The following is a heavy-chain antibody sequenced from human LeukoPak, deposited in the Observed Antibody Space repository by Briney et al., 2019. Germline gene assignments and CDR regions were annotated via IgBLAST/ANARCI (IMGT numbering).Heavy chain of an antibody. CDR1: GFSFSYG. CDR3: AAPARAGDRPPYDF. D-gene: IGHD6-6*01. J-gene: IGHJ4*01. Sequence: GGSLKLSCTASGFSFSYGMSWVRQAPGKGLEWVSAISGSGDKTYYLDSVKGRFTISRDISKNTLFLQMNSLRAEDMAIYYCAAPARAGDRPPYDFWGHGTLVTVSS. V-gene: IGHV3-23*01. CDR2: ISGSGDKT.